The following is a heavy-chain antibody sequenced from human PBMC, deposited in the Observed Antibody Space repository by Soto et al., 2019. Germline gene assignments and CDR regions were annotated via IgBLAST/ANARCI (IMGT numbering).Heavy chain of an antibody. CDR3: ARGMATISRGLDY. V-gene: IGHV1-46*01. CDR1: GYTFTSYY. J-gene: IGHJ4*02. CDR2: INHSGGST. D-gene: IGHD5-12*01. Sequence: GPVKVSCKASGYTFTSYYMHWVRQAPGQGLEWMGIINHSGGSTSYAQKFQGRVTMTRDTSTSTVYMELSSLRSEDPAVYYCARGMATISRGLDYWGQGTLVTVSS.